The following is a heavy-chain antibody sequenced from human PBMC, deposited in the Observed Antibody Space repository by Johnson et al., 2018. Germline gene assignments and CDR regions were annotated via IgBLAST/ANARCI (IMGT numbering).Heavy chain of an antibody. CDR1: GFTFSRYG. Sequence: QVQLVESGGGVVQPGRSLRLSCAASGFTFSRYGMHWVRQAPGKGLEWVAVISYDGSNKYYADSVKGRFTISRDNSKNTLYLQMNSLRAEDTAVYYCAKLGNLLYGMDVWGQGTTVTVSS. CDR3: AKLGNLLYGMDV. J-gene: IGHJ6*02. D-gene: IGHD4-23*01. CDR2: ISYDGSNK. V-gene: IGHV3-30*18.